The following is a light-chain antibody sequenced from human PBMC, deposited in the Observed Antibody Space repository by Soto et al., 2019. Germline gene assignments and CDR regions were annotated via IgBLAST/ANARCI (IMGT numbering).Light chain of an antibody. CDR2: GAS. V-gene: IGKV3-20*01. Sequence: EIVLTQSPGTLSLSPGERATLSCRASQSVSSSYLGWYQQKPGQAPRLLIYGASSRATGIPDRFSGSGSGTDFTLTISRLEPEDYAVYYCQQYGSSLTTFGQGTRLEIK. CDR1: QSVSSSY. CDR3: QQYGSSLTT. J-gene: IGKJ5*01.